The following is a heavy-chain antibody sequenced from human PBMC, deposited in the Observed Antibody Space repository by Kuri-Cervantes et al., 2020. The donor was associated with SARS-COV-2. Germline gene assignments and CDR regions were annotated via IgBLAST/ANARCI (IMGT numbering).Heavy chain of an antibody. Sequence: SETLSLTCTVSGGSISSYYWSWIRQPPGKGLEWIGYIYYSGSTNYNPSLKSRVTISVDTSKNQFSLKLSSATAADTAVYYCARGRLSDSSGYYYAPFDYWGQGTLVTVSS. J-gene: IGHJ4*02. CDR1: GGSISSYY. D-gene: IGHD3-22*01. V-gene: IGHV4-59*12. CDR2: IYYSGST. CDR3: ARGRLSDSSGYYYAPFDY.